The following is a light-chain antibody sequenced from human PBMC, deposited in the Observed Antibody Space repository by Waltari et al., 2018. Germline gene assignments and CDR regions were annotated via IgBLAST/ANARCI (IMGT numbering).Light chain of an antibody. Sequence: DILMTQSPLSLPVTPGEPASISCRSSQSLLHSDGYKYLDWYLQKAGQSPQLLIYLGSNRASGVPDRFSGSGSGTDFTLKISRVEAEDVGVYYCMQALQTPWTFGQGTKVEIK. CDR2: LGS. CDR3: MQALQTPWT. J-gene: IGKJ1*01. CDR1: QSLLHSDGYKY. V-gene: IGKV2-28*01.